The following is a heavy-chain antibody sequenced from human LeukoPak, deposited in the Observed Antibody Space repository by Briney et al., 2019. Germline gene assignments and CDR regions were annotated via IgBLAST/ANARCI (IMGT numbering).Heavy chain of an antibody. J-gene: IGHJ4*02. CDR3: ATDRGIQLWYRGY. Sequence: PGGSLRLSCAASGFTFSNAWMSWVRQAPGKGLEWVGRIKSKTDGGTTDYAAPVKGRFTISRDDSKNTLYLQMNSLKTEDTAVYYCATDRGIQLWYRGYWGQGTLVTVS. D-gene: IGHD5-18*01. CDR2: IKSKTDGGTT. V-gene: IGHV3-15*01. CDR1: GFTFSNAW.